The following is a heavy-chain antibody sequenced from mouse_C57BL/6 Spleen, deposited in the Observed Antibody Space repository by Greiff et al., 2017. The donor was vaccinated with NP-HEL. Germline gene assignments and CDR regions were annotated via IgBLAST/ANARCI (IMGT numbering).Heavy chain of an antibody. CDR1: GYTFTSYW. V-gene: IGHV1-69*01. CDR3: ARARVIYDGYYDYAMDY. Sequence: QVQLQQPGAELVMPGASVKLSCKASGYTFTSYWMHWVKQRPGQGLEWIGEIDPSDSYTNYNQKFKGKSTLTVDKSSSTAYMQLSSLTSEDSAVYYCARARVIYDGYYDYAMDYWGQGTSVTVSS. CDR2: IDPSDSYT. D-gene: IGHD2-3*01. J-gene: IGHJ4*01.